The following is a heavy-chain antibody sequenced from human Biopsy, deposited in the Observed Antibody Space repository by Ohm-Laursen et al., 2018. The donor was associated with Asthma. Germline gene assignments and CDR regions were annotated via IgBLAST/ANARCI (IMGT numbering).Heavy chain of an antibody. D-gene: IGHD3-22*01. CDR3: ARSYDTDSYPVLVLDY. CDR1: GGSFSNFA. J-gene: IGHJ4*02. Sequence: SVKASCKASGGSFSNFAFSWVRQAPGHGLEWMGTILTKFDITSYAEKFQGRVTITADKSTSTTYMELSRLRSEDTAVYYCARSYDTDSYPVLVLDYWGQGTLVTVS. V-gene: IGHV1-69*04. CDR2: ILTKFDIT.